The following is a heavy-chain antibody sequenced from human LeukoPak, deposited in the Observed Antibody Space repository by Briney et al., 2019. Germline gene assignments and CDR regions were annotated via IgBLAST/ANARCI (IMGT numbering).Heavy chain of an antibody. D-gene: IGHD3-10*01. CDR1: GGSISSYY. V-gene: IGHV4-59*01. CDR3: ARAGGSGSYWGVYFDY. Sequence: SETLSLTCTVSGGSISSYYWSWIRQPPGKGLEWMGYIYYSGSTNYNPSLKSRVTISVDTSKNQFSLKLSSVTAADTAVYYCARAGGSGSYWGVYFDYWGQGTLVTVSS. J-gene: IGHJ4*02. CDR2: IYYSGST.